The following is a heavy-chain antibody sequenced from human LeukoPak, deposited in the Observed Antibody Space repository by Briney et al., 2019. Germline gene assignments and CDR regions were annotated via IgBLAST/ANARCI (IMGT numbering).Heavy chain of an antibody. CDR3: ARDKWVAGTNGAGNDY. Sequence: ASVKVSCKASGYTFTSYAMHWVRQAPGQRLEWMGWINAGNGNTKYSQKFQGRVTITRDTSASTDYMELSSLRSEDTAVYYCARDKWVAGTNGAGNDYWGQGTLVTVSS. D-gene: IGHD2-15*01. CDR2: INAGNGNT. V-gene: IGHV1-3*01. CDR1: GYTFTSYA. J-gene: IGHJ4*02.